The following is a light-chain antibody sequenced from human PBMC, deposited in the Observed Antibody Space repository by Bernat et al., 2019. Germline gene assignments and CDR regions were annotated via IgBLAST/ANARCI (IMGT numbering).Light chain of an antibody. CDR1: KLGDKY. V-gene: IGLV3-1*01. CDR3: HEWDSSIYV. CDR2: QDS. J-gene: IGLJ1*01. Sequence: SYELTQPPSVSVSPGQTASITCSGDKLGDKYACCYQQKQGQSPVLVIYQDSKRPSGIPERFSGSNSENTATLTISGTQAMDDADYYCHEWDSSIYVFGTGTKVTVL.